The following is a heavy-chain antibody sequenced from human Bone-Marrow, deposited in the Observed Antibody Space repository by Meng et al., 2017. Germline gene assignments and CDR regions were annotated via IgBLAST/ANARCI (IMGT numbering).Heavy chain of an antibody. V-gene: IGHV1-8*03. CDR1: GYTFTSYD. D-gene: IGHD3-10*01. CDR3: ARAKPGGLLWFGELPDAFDI. J-gene: IGHJ3*02. Sequence: ASVKVSCKASGYTFTSYDINWVRQDTGQGREWMGWMNPNSGNTGYAQKFQGRVTITRNTSISTAYMELSSLRSEDTAVYYCARAKPGGLLWFGELPDAFDIWGQGTMVTVSS. CDR2: MNPNSGNT.